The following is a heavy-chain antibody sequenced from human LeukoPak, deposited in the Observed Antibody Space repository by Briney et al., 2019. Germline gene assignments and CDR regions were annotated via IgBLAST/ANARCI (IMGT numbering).Heavy chain of an antibody. Sequence: SETLSLTCTVSGGSISSSSYYWGWIRQPPGKGLEWIGSIYYSGSTYYNPSLKSRVTISVDTSKNQFSLKLSSVTAADTAVYYCARGSYDFWSVPDAFDIWGQGTMVTVSS. D-gene: IGHD3-3*01. CDR1: GGSISSSSYY. CDR3: ARGSYDFWSVPDAFDI. J-gene: IGHJ3*02. CDR2: IYYSGST. V-gene: IGHV4-39*07.